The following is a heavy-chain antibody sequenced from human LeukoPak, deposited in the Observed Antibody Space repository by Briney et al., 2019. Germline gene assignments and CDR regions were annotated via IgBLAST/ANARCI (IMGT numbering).Heavy chain of an antibody. J-gene: IGHJ4*02. D-gene: IGHD1-26*01. CDR2: IIPIFGTA. Sequence: SVKVSCKASGGTCSSYAISWVRQAPGQGLEWMGGIIPIFGTANYAQKFQGRVTITADESTSTACMELSSLRSEDTAVYYCARIVGATQYYFDYWGQGTLVTVSS. CDR1: GGTCSSYA. V-gene: IGHV1-69*13. CDR3: ARIVGATQYYFDY.